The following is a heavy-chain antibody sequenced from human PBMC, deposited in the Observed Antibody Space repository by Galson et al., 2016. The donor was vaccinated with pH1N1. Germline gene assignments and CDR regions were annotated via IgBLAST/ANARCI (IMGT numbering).Heavy chain of an antibody. D-gene: IGHD5-12*01. Sequence: ETLSLTCAVYGVSFRGYYWSWIRQPPGKGLEWIGEINHTGNTNYSPSLKSRVTISVDTSNSQLSLHLNSVTAADTAVYYCARMRGGYDRLRARHYYYYMDVWGGGTTVTVSS. V-gene: IGHV4-34*01. CDR3: ARMRGGYDRLRARHYYYYMDV. CDR2: INHTGNT. J-gene: IGHJ6*03. CDR1: GVSFRGYY.